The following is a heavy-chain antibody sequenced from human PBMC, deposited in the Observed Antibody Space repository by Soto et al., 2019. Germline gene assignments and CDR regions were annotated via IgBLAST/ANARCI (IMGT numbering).Heavy chain of an antibody. J-gene: IGHJ1*01. CDR3: ARRRQYYHSSGYHEYFQH. Sequence: SETLSLTCTVSGGSISSSSYYWGWIRQPPGKGLEWIGSIYYSGSTYYNPSLKSRVTISVDTSKNQFSLKLSSVTAADTAVYYCARRRQYYHSSGYHEYFQHWGQGTLVTVSS. CDR2: IYYSGST. CDR1: GGSISSSSYY. V-gene: IGHV4-39*01. D-gene: IGHD3-22*01.